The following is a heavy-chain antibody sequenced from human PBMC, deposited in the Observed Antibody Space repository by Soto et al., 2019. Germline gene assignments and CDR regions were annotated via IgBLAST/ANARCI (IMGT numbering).Heavy chain of an antibody. CDR3: ATEVIWIGYFTVDS. Sequence: QVLLVQSGAEVKKPGSSVKISCKASGGSFGNSAINWVRQTPGQGLEWLGGFIPVYRTLNYAQKFKGRVTITADESTGTAYMTLSSLASNDTAVYYCATEVIWIGYFTVDSWGQGTRVTVSS. V-gene: IGHV1-69*01. D-gene: IGHD3-3*01. CDR2: FIPVYRTL. CDR1: GGSFGNSA. J-gene: IGHJ4*02.